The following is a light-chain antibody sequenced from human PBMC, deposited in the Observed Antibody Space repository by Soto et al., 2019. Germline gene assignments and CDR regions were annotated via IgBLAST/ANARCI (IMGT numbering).Light chain of an antibody. Sequence: DIQMTQSPSSLSASLGDRVTITCRASQSVNTFLNWYQQLPGRVPKVLIYAASSLQSGVPSRFSGNGSGTDFTLTISSLEPDDLATYFCQQTYRPPYTFAQGTRLEIK. CDR3: QQTYRPPYT. V-gene: IGKV1-39*01. J-gene: IGKJ2*01. CDR2: AAS. CDR1: QSVNTF.